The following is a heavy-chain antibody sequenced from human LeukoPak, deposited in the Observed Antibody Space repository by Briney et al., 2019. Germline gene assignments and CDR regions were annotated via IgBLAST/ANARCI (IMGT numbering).Heavy chain of an antibody. CDR3: ARDRTGYYYDSSGYYFDAFDI. CDR1: GYTFTSYG. Sequence: ASVKVSCKASGYTFTSYGINWVRQAPGQGLEWMGWISAYNGNTNYAEKLQGRVSMTTDTSTSTAYMELRSLRSEDTAVYYCARDRTGYYYDSSGYYFDAFDIWGQGTMVTVSS. V-gene: IGHV1-18*01. D-gene: IGHD3-22*01. J-gene: IGHJ3*02. CDR2: ISAYNGNT.